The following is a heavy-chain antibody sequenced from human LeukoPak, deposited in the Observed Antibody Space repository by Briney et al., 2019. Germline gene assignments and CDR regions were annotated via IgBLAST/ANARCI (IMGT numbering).Heavy chain of an antibody. V-gene: IGHV3-33*07. Sequence: GKSLRLSCAASGFNFRSNGMYWVRQAPGKGLEWVAVIWYDGSNKYYGDSVKGRSTVSRDNSKNTLYLQMNSLRAEDTAVYYCARGGTSAAGIDYWGQGTLVTVSS. D-gene: IGHD6-13*01. J-gene: IGHJ4*02. CDR3: ARGGTSAAGIDY. CDR2: IWYDGSNK. CDR1: GFNFRSNG.